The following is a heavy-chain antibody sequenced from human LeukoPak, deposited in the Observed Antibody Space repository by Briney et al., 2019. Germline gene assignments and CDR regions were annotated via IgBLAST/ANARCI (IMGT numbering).Heavy chain of an antibody. CDR3: ARDGGNALRGYYMDV. CDR1: GISFSRFG. J-gene: IGHJ6*03. CDR2: IRHDGSTK. V-gene: IGHV3-30*02. D-gene: IGHD4-23*01. Sequence: GGSLRLSCAASGISFSRFGIHWVRQAPGKGLEWVASIRHDGSTKYSADSLRGRFTISRDNSKNTLYLQMSSLRAEDTAVYYCARDGGNALRGYYMDVWGKGTTVTVSS.